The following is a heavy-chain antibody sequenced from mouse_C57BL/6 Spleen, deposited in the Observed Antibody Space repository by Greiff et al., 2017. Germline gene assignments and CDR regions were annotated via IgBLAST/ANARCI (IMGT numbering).Heavy chain of an antibody. Sequence: EVQLVESEGGLVQPGSSMKLSCTASGFTFSDYYMAWVRQVPEKGLEWVANINYDGSSTYYLDSLKSRFIISRDNAKNILYLQMSSLKSEDTATYYCARAPLITTVVATGYFDVWGTGTTVTVSS. J-gene: IGHJ1*03. CDR1: GFTFSDYY. V-gene: IGHV5-16*01. CDR2: INYDGSST. CDR3: ARAPLITTVVATGYFDV. D-gene: IGHD1-1*01.